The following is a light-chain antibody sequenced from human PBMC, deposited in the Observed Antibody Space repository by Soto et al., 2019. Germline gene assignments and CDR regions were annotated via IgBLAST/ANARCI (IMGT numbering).Light chain of an antibody. CDR1: QSVGSSY. Sequence: IVLTQSAGALSLSPGERATLSCRASQSVGSSYLTWYQQKPGQAPRLLIYGASSRATGIPDRFSGSGSGTDFTLTISRLEPEDFAVYYCQQYGSSPPITFGQGTRLEIK. CDR3: QQYGSSPPIT. V-gene: IGKV3-20*01. CDR2: GAS. J-gene: IGKJ5*01.